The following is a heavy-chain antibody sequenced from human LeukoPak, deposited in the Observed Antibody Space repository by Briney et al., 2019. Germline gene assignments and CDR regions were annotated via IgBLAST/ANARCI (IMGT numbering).Heavy chain of an antibody. D-gene: IGHD3-22*01. CDR1: GFTFSNAW. CDR2: ISGSGGNT. J-gene: IGHJ3*02. CDR3: ARSYDTSGYYLYAFDI. Sequence: TGGSLRLPCAASGFTFSNAWMSWVRQAPGKGLEWVSAISGSGGNTYYADSVKGRFTISRDNSKNTLYLQMNSLRAEDTASYYCARSYDTSGYYLYAFDIWGQGTMVTVSS. V-gene: IGHV3-23*01.